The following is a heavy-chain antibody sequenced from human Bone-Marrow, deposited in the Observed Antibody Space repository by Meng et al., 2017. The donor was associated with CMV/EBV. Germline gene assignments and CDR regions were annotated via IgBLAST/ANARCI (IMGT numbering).Heavy chain of an antibody. J-gene: IGHJ6*02. D-gene: IGHD4-17*01. CDR2: IIPILGIA. V-gene: IGHV1-69*10. CDR1: GGTFSSYA. CDR3: ARGRTVTDYYYYGKDV. Sequence: SVKVSCKASGGTFSSYAISWVRQAPGQGLEWMGGIIPILGIANYAQKFQGRVTITADKSTSTAYMELSSLRSEDTAVYYCARGRTVTDYYYYGKDVWGQGTMVTVSS.